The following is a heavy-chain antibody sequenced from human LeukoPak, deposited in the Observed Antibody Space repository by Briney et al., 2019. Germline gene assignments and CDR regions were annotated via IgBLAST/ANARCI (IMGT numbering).Heavy chain of an antibody. CDR3: AKDQSITIFGVAPYGMDV. J-gene: IGHJ6*02. Sequence: GRSLRLSCAASGFTFSSYGMHWVRQAPGKGLEWVAVISYDGSDKYYADSVKGRFTISRDNSKNTLYLQMNSLRAEDTAVYYCAKDQSITIFGVAPYGMDVWGQGTTVTVSS. V-gene: IGHV3-30*18. CDR2: ISYDGSDK. CDR1: GFTFSSYG. D-gene: IGHD3-3*01.